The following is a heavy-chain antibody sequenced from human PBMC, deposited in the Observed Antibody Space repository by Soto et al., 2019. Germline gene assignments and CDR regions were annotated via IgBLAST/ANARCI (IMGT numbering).Heavy chain of an antibody. CDR3: ARDKGFQPRRFDY. Sequence: GASVKVSCKASGYTFTSYAMHWVRQAPGQRLEWMGWINAGNGNTKYSQKFQGRVTITRDTSASTAYMELSSLRSEDTAVYYCARDKGFQPRRFDYWGQGTLVTISS. V-gene: IGHV1-3*01. J-gene: IGHJ4*02. CDR1: GYTFTSYA. CDR2: INAGNGNT.